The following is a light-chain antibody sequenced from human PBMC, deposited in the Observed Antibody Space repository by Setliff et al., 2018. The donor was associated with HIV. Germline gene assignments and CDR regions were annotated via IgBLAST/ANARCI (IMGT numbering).Light chain of an antibody. CDR1: GSNIGKYT. V-gene: IGLV1-44*01. CDR3: AAWDDSLTVR. Sequence: QSALTQPPSASGTPGQRVTISCSGSGSNIGKYTVNWYQQFPGAAPRLLISKDSQRPSGVPDRFSASKSGTSASLAISGLQSEDEADYYCAAWDDSLTVRFGGGTKVTVL. CDR2: KDS. J-gene: IGLJ2*01.